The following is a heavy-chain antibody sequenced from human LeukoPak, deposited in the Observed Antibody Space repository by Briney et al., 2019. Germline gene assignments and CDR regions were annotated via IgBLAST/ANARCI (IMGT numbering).Heavy chain of an antibody. CDR1: GGSFSGYY. CDR2: INHSGST. CDR3: ARVGPRYCSGGSCYPANPKSTCFDY. D-gene: IGHD2-15*01. J-gene: IGHJ4*02. V-gene: IGHV4-34*01. Sequence: PSETLSLTCAVYGGSFSGYYWSWIRQPPGKGLEWIGEINHSGSTNYNPSLKSRVTISVDTSKNQSSLKLSSVTAADTAVYYCARVGPRYCSGGSCYPANPKSTCFDYWGQGTLVTVSS.